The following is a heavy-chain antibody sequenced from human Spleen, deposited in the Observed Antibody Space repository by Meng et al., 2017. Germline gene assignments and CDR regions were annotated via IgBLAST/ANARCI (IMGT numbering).Heavy chain of an antibody. D-gene: IGHD6-25*01. CDR3: ARDEDISAAGKLFGDY. CDR2: INPKSGDT. CDR1: GYTFPDYY. J-gene: IGHJ4*02. V-gene: IGHV1-2*06. Sequence: QVQLVQSVAEVKKPGASVKVSCKASGYTFPDYYIHWVRRAPGQGLEWMGRINPKSGDTHYAQKFQARVTMTGDTSISTAYMELSGLRSDDTAMYYCARDEDISAAGKLFGDYWGQGTLVTVSS.